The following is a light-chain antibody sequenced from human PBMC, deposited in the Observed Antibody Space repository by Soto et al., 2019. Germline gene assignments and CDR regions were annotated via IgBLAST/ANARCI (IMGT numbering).Light chain of an antibody. CDR2: DAS. V-gene: IGKV1-33*01. CDR1: QDISNY. CDR3: QQYDNLIT. Sequence: DVQMTQSLSSLSASVGDRVTITCQASQDISNYLNWYRQKPGKAPKLLIYDASNLETGVPSRFSGSGSGTDFTFTISSLQPEDIATYYCQQYDNLITFGQGTRLEIK. J-gene: IGKJ5*01.